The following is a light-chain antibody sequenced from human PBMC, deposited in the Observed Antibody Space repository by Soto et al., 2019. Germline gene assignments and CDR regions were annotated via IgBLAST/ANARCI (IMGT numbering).Light chain of an antibody. V-gene: IGLV2-14*03. Sequence: QSALTQPDSVSGSPGQSITISCTGTSSDVGGYNSVSWYQHHPGKAPKLMIYNVSNRPSGVSSRFSGSKSGNTASLTISGLQAEDEADYYCSSYTTSSTYVFATGTKVTVL. CDR3: SSYTTSSTYV. CDR2: NVS. CDR1: SSDVGGYNS. J-gene: IGLJ1*01.